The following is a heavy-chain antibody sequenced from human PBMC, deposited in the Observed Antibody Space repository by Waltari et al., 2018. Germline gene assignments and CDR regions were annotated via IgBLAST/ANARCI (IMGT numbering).Heavy chain of an antibody. J-gene: IGHJ4*02. V-gene: IGHV1-46*01. Sequence: QVQLVQSGAEVKKPGASVKVSCKASGYTFTSYYMHWVRQAPGQGLEWMGIINPRGGSKSYAQKFQGRVTMTRDTSTSTVYMELSSLRSEDTAVYYCARDVPPVDYYGSGSYPDYWGQGTLVTVSS. CDR3: ARDVPPVDYYGSGSYPDY. CDR2: INPRGGSK. D-gene: IGHD3-10*01. CDR1: GYTFTSYY.